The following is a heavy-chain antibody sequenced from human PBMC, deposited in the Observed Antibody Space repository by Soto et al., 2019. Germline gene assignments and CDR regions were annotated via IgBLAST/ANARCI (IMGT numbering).Heavy chain of an antibody. V-gene: IGHV4-39*02. CDR1: GGSISSSSYY. CDR2: SYYSGST. Sequence: QLQLQESGPGLVKPSETLSLTCTVSGGSISSSSYYWGWIRQPPGKGLEWLGRSYYSGSTYYNPPLKRRITLSLVTSQDQIPLTVGSKPAADTTAYDCARESIFLWFGELLSPPPCGYWGQGTLVTVSS. J-gene: IGHJ4*02. D-gene: IGHD3-10*01. CDR3: ARESIFLWFGELLSPPPCGY.